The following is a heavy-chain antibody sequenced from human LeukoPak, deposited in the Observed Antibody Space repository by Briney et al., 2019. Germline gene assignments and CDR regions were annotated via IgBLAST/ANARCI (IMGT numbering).Heavy chain of an antibody. V-gene: IGHV1-18*01. CDR2: ISAYNGNT. D-gene: IGHD1-1*01. CDR1: GYTFTSYG. Sequence: ASVKVSCKASGYTFTSYGMNWVRQAPGQGLEWMGWISAYNGNTNYAQKLQGRVTMTTDTSTSTAYMELRGLRPDDTAVYYCARIPGTTGLGYYFDYWGQGTLVTVSS. J-gene: IGHJ4*02. CDR3: ARIPGTTGLGYYFDY.